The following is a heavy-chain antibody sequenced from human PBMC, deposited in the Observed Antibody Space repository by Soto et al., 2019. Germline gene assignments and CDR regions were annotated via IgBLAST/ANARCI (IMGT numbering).Heavy chain of an antibody. D-gene: IGHD3-10*01. CDR2: IIPILGIA. CDR3: ARLHYYGSGSHYYYYGMDV. J-gene: IGHJ6*02. V-gene: IGHV1-69*02. CDR1: GGTFSSYT. Sequence: KVSCKASGGTFSSYTISWVRQAPGQGLEWMGRIIPILGIANYAQKFQGRVTITADKSASTAYMELSSLRSEDTAVYYCARLHYYGSGSHYYYYGMDVWGQGTTVTVSS.